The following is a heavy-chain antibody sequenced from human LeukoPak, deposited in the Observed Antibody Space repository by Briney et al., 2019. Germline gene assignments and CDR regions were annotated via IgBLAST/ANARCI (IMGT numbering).Heavy chain of an antibody. CDR2: ISWNSGSI. J-gene: IGHJ6*03. CDR1: GFTFDDYA. D-gene: IGHD4-17*01. CDR3: AKAATAGGHYYYYMDV. Sequence: GRSLRLSCAASGFTFDDYAMHWVRQAPGKGLEGVSGISWNSGSIGYADSVKGRFTISRDNAKNSLYLQMNSLRAEDTALYYCAKAATAGGHYYYYMDVWGKGTTVTVSS. V-gene: IGHV3-9*01.